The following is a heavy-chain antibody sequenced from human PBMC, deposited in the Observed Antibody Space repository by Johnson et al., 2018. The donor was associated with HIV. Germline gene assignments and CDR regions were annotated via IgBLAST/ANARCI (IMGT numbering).Heavy chain of an antibody. D-gene: IGHD3-22*01. CDR2: IYSGGST. J-gene: IGHJ3*02. V-gene: IGHV3-53*01. Sequence: EKLVESGGGLIQPGGSLRLSCAASGFTVSSNYMSWVRQAPGKGLEWVSVIYSGGSTYYADSVKGRFTISRDNSKNTLYLQMNSLRAEDTAVYYCARGRPNYDDSSWRYGPVAFDIWDQGTMVTVSS. CDR3: ARGRPNYDDSSWRYGPVAFDI. CDR1: GFTVSSNY.